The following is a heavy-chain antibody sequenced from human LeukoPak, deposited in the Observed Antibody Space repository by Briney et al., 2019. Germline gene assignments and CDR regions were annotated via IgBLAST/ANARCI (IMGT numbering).Heavy chain of an antibody. J-gene: IGHJ4*02. CDR1: GFTFSGHW. V-gene: IGHV3-74*01. Sequence: GGSLRLSCAVSGFTFSGHWMFWVRQAPGKGLEWVSSTNSDGSSRGYTDSVKGRFTVSRDNAKNTLYLQMNSLRAEDTAVYYCARYSRSWYVPIFDYWGQGTLVTVSS. CDR2: TNSDGSSR. CDR3: ARYSRSWYVPIFDY. D-gene: IGHD6-13*01.